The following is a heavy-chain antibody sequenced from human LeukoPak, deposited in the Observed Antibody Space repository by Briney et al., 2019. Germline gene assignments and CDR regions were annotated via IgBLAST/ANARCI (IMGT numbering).Heavy chain of an antibody. Sequence: GESLKISCKGSGYTFTSYYMHWVRQAPGQGLEWMGIINPSGGSTSYAQKFQGRVTMTRDTSTSTVYMELSSLRSEDTAVYYCARVPPVYSSGWYGFDPWGQGTLVTVSS. J-gene: IGHJ5*02. CDR2: INPSGGST. CDR1: GYTFTSYY. D-gene: IGHD6-19*01. V-gene: IGHV1-46*01. CDR3: ARVPPVYSSGWYGFDP.